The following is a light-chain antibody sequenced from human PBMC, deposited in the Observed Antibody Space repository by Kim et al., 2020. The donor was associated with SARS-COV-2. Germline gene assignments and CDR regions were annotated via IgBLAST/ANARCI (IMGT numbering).Light chain of an antibody. V-gene: IGLV3-1*01. Sequence: SYELTQPPSVSVSPGQTASITCSGDKLGDRYACWYQQKPGQSPVLVIYQDNKRPSGIPERFSGSNSGNTATLTISGTQARDEADYYCQAWDSRTQYVFGTGTKVTVL. CDR2: QDN. J-gene: IGLJ1*01. CDR1: KLGDRY. CDR3: QAWDSRTQYV.